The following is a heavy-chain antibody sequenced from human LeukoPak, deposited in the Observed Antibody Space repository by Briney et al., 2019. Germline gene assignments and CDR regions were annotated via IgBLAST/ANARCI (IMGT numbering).Heavy chain of an antibody. CDR2: IWYDGSNE. CDR3: ARAGIVGLYYYYMDV. J-gene: IGHJ6*03. D-gene: IGHD2-21*01. Sequence: GGSLRLSCAASGFTFSSHGMHWVRQAPGKGLEWGGLIWYDGSNEYYADSVKGRFTISRDNSKNTLYLQVNSLRAEDTAVYYCARAGIVGLYYYYMDVWGKGTTVTVSS. CDR1: GFTFSSHG. V-gene: IGHV3-33*01.